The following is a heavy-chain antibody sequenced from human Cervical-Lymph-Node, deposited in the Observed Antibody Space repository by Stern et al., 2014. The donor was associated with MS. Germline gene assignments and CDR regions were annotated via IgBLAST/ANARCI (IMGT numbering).Heavy chain of an antibody. J-gene: IGHJ3*02. Sequence: VQLVESGGGVVQPGRSLRLSCAASGFSFSSYGMHWVRQAPGKGLEWVAVISYDGSNKYYADSVKGRFTISRDNSKNTLYLQMNSLRAEDTAVYYCAKSLDWESAVIWDAFDIWGQGTMTVSS. CDR1: GFSFSSYG. V-gene: IGHV3-30*18. CDR2: ISYDGSNK. D-gene: IGHD3-16*01. CDR3: AKSLDWESAVIWDAFDI.